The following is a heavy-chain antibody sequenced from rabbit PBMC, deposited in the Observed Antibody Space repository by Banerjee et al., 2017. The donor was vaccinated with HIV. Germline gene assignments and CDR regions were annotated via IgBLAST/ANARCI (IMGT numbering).Heavy chain of an antibody. CDR2: INSNTGNT. CDR3: VRDLAGVIGWNFNL. CDR1: GIDFSISYY. D-gene: IGHD4-1*01. J-gene: IGHJ4*01. V-gene: IGHV1S45*01. Sequence: QEQLVESGGGLVQPEGSLTLTCTASGIDFSISYYMCWVRQAPGKGLEWIACINSNTGNTVYASWAKGPFTISRTSTTVDLKMTSLTAADTATYFCVRDLAGVIGWNFNLWGPGTLVTVS.